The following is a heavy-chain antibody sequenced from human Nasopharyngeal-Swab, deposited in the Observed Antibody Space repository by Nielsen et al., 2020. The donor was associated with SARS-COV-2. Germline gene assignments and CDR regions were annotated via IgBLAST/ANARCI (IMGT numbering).Heavy chain of an antibody. CDR2: ISGSDYST. CDR3: AKDRDSGDDSDDYYHYYGMDV. Sequence: GESLKISCAASGFTFSTYAISWVRQAPGKGLEWVSVISGSDYSTHYADSVKGRFTISRANSKNTVSLQMNSLRAEDTAIYYCAKDRDSGDDSDDYYHYYGMDVWGQGTTVTVSS. D-gene: IGHD5-12*01. J-gene: IGHJ6*02. CDR1: GFTFSTYA. V-gene: IGHV3-23*01.